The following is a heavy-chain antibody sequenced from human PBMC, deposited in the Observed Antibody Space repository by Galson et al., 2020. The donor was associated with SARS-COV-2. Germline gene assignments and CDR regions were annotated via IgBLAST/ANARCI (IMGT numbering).Heavy chain of an antibody. CDR1: GFTVSSSY. Sequence: GGSLRLSCAASGFTVSSSYISWVRQAPGKGLEWVSLIYPSYSTFYADSVRGRFTISRDNSRNTLFLQMNSLRAEDTAVYYCLKEGDIIFQDYWGQGTLVTVSS. CDR3: LKEGDIIFQDY. J-gene: IGHJ4*02. CDR2: IYPSYST. D-gene: IGHD2-15*01. V-gene: IGHV3-53*01.